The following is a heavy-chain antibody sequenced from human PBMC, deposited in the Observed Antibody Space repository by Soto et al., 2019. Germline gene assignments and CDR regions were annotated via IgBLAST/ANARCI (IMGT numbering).Heavy chain of an antibody. CDR2: IKQDGSEK. CDR1: GFTFSSYW. V-gene: IGHV3-7*02. CDR3: ARVSPDGATYYYYGMDV. Sequence: GSLRLPCAASGFTFSSYWMNWVRQAPGKELEWVANIKQDGSEKYYVDSVKGRFTISRDNAKNTLYLQMNSLRAEDTAVYYCARVSPDGATYYYYGMDVWGQGTTVTVSS. D-gene: IGHD1-26*01. J-gene: IGHJ6*02.